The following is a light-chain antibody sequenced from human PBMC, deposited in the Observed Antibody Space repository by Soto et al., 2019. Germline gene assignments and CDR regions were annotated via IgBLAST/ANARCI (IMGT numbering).Light chain of an antibody. CDR2: LNSDGSH. J-gene: IGLJ3*02. CDR1: SGHSSYA. V-gene: IGLV4-69*01. Sequence: QLVLTQSPSASASLGASVKLTCTLSSGHSSYAIAWHQQQPEKGPRYLMKLNSDGSHSKGDGIPDRFSGSSSGAERYLTISSLQSEDEADYYCQTWGTGIRFWVFGGGTKLTVL. CDR3: QTWGTGIRFWV.